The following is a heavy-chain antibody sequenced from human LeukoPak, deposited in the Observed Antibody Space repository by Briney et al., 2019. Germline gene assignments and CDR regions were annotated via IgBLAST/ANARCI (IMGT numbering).Heavy chain of an antibody. CDR3: SRQGVRGTYYYAMDV. CDR2: IYYSGTT. D-gene: IGHD3-10*01. V-gene: IGHV4-39*01. Sequence: PETLSLTCTVSGGSISSTAYYWGWIRQPPGRGLEWIATIYYSGTTYYNPSLESRVTISVDTSKNQFSLKLSSVTAADTSVYYCSRQGVRGTYYYAMDVWGQGTAVTVSS. CDR1: GGSISSTAYY. J-gene: IGHJ6*02.